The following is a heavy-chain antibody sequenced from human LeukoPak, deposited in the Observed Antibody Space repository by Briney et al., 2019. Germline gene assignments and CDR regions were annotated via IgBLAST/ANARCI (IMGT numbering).Heavy chain of an antibody. D-gene: IGHD2-15*01. CDR2: INPSGDST. CDR1: GSTFTSYY. V-gene: IGHV1-46*01. Sequence: ASLKVSCKASGSTFTSYYMHWVRQAPGQGLEWMGIINPSGDSTSYAQRFQGRVTMTRDTSTSTVYMELSSLTSEATGGYYCASEGRACSGGSCGSGGYWGQGSLVTVSS. J-gene: IGHJ4*02. CDR3: ASEGRACSGGSCGSGGY.